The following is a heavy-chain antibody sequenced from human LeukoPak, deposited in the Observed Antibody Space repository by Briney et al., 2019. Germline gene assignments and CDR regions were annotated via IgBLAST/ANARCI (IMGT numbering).Heavy chain of an antibody. CDR1: GFTFDDYA. V-gene: IGHV3-9*01. J-gene: IGHJ4*02. CDR3: AKDEAGPGGTLDY. Sequence: PGGSLRLSCAASGFTFDDYAMHWVRQAPGKGLEWVSGISWNSGSIGYADSVKGRFTISRDNAKNSLYLQMNSLRAEDTALCYCAKDEAGPGGTLDYWGQGTLVTVSS. CDR2: ISWNSGSI.